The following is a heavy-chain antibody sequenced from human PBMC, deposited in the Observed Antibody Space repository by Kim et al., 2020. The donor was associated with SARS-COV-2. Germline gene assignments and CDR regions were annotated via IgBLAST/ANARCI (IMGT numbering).Heavy chain of an antibody. CDR1: GFSLSTSGMC. CDR3: ARIRCSCSRTTCQAGYCDY. D-gene: IGHD2-2*01. J-gene: IGHJ4*02. Sequence: SGPTLVKPTQTLTLTCTFSGFSLSTSGMCVSWIRQPPGKALEWLARIDWDDDKYYSTSLKTRLTISKDTSRNQVVLTMTNMDPVDTATYYCARIRCSCSRTTCQAGYCDYWGQGTLVTVSS. CDR2: IDWDDDK. V-gene: IGHV2-70*11.